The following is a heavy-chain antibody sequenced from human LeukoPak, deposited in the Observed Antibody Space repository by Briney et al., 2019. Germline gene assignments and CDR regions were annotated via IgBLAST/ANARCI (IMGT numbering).Heavy chain of an antibody. CDR2: IKRDGSQK. CDR3: ARLGLEVGGPNWFDP. D-gene: IGHD1-1*01. V-gene: IGHV3-7*01. CDR1: GFTLSSYW. Sequence: PGGSLRLSCAASGFTLSSYWMTWVRQAPGKGLEWVAHIKRDGSQKYYLDSVKGRFTISRDNAKNSLYLQMNSLRVEDTAVYYCARLGLEVGGPNWFDPWGQGTLVTVSS. J-gene: IGHJ5*02.